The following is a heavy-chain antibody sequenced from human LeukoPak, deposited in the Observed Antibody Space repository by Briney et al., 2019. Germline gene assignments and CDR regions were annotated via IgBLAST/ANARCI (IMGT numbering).Heavy chain of an antibody. CDR3: AKGVDSSTWDGLDY. CDR2: ISWNSGSI. Sequence: GRSLRLSCAASGFTFDDYAMHWVRQGPGKGLEWVAGISWNSGSIDYADSVKGRFTISRDKAKKSLYLQMNSLRGEDTALYYCAKGVDSSTWDGLDYWGQGTLVTVSS. V-gene: IGHV3-9*01. CDR1: GFTFDDYA. J-gene: IGHJ4*02. D-gene: IGHD6-13*01.